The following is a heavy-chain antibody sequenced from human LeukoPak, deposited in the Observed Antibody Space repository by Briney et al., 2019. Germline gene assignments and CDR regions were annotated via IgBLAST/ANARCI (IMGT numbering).Heavy chain of an antibody. J-gene: IGHJ4*02. CDR3: ASHYGDYSFDY. Sequence: GGSLRLSCAASGFSISSYDMICVRHAPGKGLEWVSYISSGRSTIDYADSGKGRFSIDRDNAKNSLYMKMNRLKAEDTALYYCASHYGDYSFDYWGQGTLVTVSS. V-gene: IGHV3-48*03. CDR1: GFSISSYD. D-gene: IGHD4-17*01. CDR2: ISSGRSTI.